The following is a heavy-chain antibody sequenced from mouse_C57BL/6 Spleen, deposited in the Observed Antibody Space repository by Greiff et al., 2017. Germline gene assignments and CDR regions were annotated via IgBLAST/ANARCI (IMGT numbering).Heavy chain of an antibody. Sequence: EVKLLESEGGLVQPGSSMKLSCTASGFTFSDYYMAWVRQVPEKGLEWVANINYDGSRTNYLDALKSRFIISGDNAKNILYLQISRLKSEDTATYFCACISFSWFAGWGQGTLVTVSA. D-gene: IGHD1-1*01. CDR3: ACISFSWFAG. V-gene: IGHV5-16*01. CDR1: GFTFSDYY. J-gene: IGHJ3*01. CDR2: INYDGSRT.